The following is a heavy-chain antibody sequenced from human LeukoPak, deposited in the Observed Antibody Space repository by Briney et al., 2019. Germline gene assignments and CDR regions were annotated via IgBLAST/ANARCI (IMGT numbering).Heavy chain of an antibody. CDR2: INPNSGGT. CDR3: ARAGDSGYWA. Sequence: ASVRVTCKASGYTFTGYYMHWVRQAPGQGLEWMGWINPNSGGTNYAQDFHGRVTMTRDTSISTAYMELSRLRSDDTAVYYCARAGDSGYWAWGHGIPVTVSS. V-gene: IGHV1-2*02. J-gene: IGHJ4*03. CDR1: GYTFTGYY. D-gene: IGHD5-12*01.